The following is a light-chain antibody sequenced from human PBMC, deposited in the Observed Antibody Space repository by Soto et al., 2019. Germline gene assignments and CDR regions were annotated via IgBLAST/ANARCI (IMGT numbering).Light chain of an antibody. CDR2: EVS. Sequence: QSALTQPASVSGSPGQSITISCTGTSSDVGGYNYVSWYQQHPGKAPKLMIYEVSNRPSGVSNRFSGSKSGNTASLTISGLQAEDEADYYCSSYTSSSTLYVSGTETKLTVL. CDR1: SSDVGGYNY. V-gene: IGLV2-14*01. CDR3: SSYTSSSTLYV. J-gene: IGLJ1*01.